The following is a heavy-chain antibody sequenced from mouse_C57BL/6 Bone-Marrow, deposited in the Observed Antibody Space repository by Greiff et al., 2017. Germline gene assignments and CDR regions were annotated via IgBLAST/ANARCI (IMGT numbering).Heavy chain of an antibody. D-gene: IGHD2-1*01. CDR3: TTGGNVVAY. CDR1: GFNIKDYY. V-gene: IGHV14-1*01. Sequence: EAQLQQSGPELVRPGASVKLSCTASGFNIKDYYMHWVKQRPEQGLEWIGRIDPEDGDTEYAPKFQGKATMTADTSSNTAYLQLSSLTSEDTAVYYWTTGGNVVAYWGRGTLVTVSA. J-gene: IGHJ3*01. CDR2: IDPEDGDT.